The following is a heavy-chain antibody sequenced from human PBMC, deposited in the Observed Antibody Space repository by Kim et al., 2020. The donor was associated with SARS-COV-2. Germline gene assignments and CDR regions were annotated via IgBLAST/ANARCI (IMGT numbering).Heavy chain of an antibody. D-gene: IGHD3-3*01. Sequence: KGRFTISRDNAKNSQYLKMNSLRAEETAVYYCARYNYDFWSGRTCDAFDIWGQGTMVTVSS. V-gene: IGHV3-11*01. CDR3: ARYNYDFWSGRTCDAFDI. J-gene: IGHJ3*02.